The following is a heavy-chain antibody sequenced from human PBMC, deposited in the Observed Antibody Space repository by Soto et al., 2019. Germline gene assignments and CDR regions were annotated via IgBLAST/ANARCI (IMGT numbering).Heavy chain of an antibody. CDR1: GASIGDFY. J-gene: IGHJ6*02. CDR2: INYTGST. CDR3: ARGGGYDFRSSQAPPIDV. Sequence: PSETLSLTCDVSGASIGDFYWRWSRDSPGKTLEWIGYINYTGSTNYNPALKSRVTISLDTSKNQFSLKVRSVPAADTAVYYCARGGGYDFRSSQAPPIDVWGQGTTVT. V-gene: IGHV4-59*01. D-gene: IGHD3-3*01.